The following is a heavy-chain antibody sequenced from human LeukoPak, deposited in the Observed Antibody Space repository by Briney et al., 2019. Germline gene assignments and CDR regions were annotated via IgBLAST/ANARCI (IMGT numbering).Heavy chain of an antibody. Sequence: GGTLRLSCAASGFTFSNYWMHWVRQAPGKGLEWVSSISSSSSYIYYADSVKGRFTISRDNAKSSLYLQMNSLRADDTAVYYCARERGLQQSYFDYWGQGALVTVSS. J-gene: IGHJ4*02. CDR2: ISSSSSYI. D-gene: IGHD4-11*01. CDR3: ARERGLQQSYFDY. CDR1: GFTFSNYW. V-gene: IGHV3-21*01.